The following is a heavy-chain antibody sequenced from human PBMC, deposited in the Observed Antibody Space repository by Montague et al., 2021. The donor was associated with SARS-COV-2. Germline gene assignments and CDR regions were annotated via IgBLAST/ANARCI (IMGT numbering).Heavy chain of an antibody. V-gene: IGHV4-30-4*08. CDR3: TRYVYDISTCYYYFDC. J-gene: IGHJ4*02. CDR1: GDSISNGNYY. Sequence: TLSLTCTVSGDSISNGNYYWSWLRQPPGKGLEWIGNIYYSGSAYYNPSLKSRVTISVDTSKNQLSLTLRSVTAADTALYYCTRYVYDISTCYYYFDCWGQGTLVTVSS. D-gene: IGHD3-9*01. CDR2: IYYSGSA.